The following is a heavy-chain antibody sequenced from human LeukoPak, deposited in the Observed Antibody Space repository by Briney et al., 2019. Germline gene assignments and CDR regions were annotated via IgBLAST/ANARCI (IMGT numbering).Heavy chain of an antibody. Sequence: GGSLRLSCAASGFTFSSCSMNWVRQAPGKGLEWVSSISSSSSYIYYADSVKGRFTISRDNAKNSLYLQMNSLRAEDTAVYYCASHSNYALYMDVWGKGTTVTVSS. CDR3: ASHSNYALYMDV. D-gene: IGHD4-11*01. CDR2: ISSSSSYI. V-gene: IGHV3-21*01. CDR1: GFTFSSCS. J-gene: IGHJ6*03.